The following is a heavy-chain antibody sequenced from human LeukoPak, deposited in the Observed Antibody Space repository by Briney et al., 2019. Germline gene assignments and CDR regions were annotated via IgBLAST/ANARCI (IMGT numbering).Heavy chain of an antibody. CDR3: ARGVGATSHWFDP. CDR1: GGTFSSYT. Sequence: SVKVSRKASGGTFSSYTISWVRQAPGQGLEWMGRIIPILGIANYAQKFQGRVTITADKSTSTAYMELSSLRSEDTAVYYCARGVGATSHWFDPWGQGTLVTVSS. D-gene: IGHD1-26*01. V-gene: IGHV1-69*02. CDR2: IIPILGIA. J-gene: IGHJ5*02.